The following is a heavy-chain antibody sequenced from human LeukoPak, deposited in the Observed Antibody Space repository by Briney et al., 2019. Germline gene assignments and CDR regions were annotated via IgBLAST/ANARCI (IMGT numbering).Heavy chain of an antibody. D-gene: IGHD3-16*02. CDR1: GYTFTSYD. Sequence: GASVKVSCKASGYTFTSYDINWVRQATGQGLEWMGWINPNSGDTNYAQRFQGRVTMTRDTSISTAYMELRTLRSDDTAVYYCARADTVRLGELSHFDYWGQGTLVTVSS. V-gene: IGHV1-2*02. CDR2: INPNSGDT. CDR3: ARADTVRLGELSHFDY. J-gene: IGHJ4*02.